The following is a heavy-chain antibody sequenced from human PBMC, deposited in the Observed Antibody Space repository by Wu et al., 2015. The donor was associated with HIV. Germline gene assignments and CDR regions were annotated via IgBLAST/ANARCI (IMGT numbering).Heavy chain of an antibody. CDR2: VITVFGIT. CDR3: ESRGPYGWESYYSKKT. CDR1: GGTASEESLSTYS. D-gene: IGHD2-15*01. V-gene: IGHV1-69*12. J-gene: IGHJ5*02. Sequence: QVQLVQSGTEVKKPGSSVRVSCKASGGTASEESLSTYSIIWVRQAPGRGLEWMGGVITVFGITKTYAQKFQRAEVTVTAGYEVTGTYLHGKTDQPDNLTHGRLNYCESRGPYGWESYYSKKTWGQGTLVTVS.